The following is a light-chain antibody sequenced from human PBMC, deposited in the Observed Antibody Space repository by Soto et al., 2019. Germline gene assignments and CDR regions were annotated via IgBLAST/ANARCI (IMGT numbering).Light chain of an antibody. CDR1: RGVSSY. Sequence: IVLTQSQATLSLFPGETATLSYSGSRGVSSYLAWYQQKPGQAPRLLIYGASTRATGIPDRFSGSGSGTDFTLTISSLEPEDLAVYYCQQRSNSPWTFGQGTKVDIK. CDR3: QQRSNSPWT. J-gene: IGKJ1*01. V-gene: IGKV3-11*01. CDR2: GAS.